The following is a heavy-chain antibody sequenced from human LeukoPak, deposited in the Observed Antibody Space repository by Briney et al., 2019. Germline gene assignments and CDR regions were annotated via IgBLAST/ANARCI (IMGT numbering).Heavy chain of an antibody. V-gene: IGHV4-34*01. CDR1: GGSFSGYY. CDR2: INHSGST. J-gene: IGHJ4*02. CDR3: ARQWLVSPLFDY. Sequence: PSETLSLTCAVYGGSFSGYYWSWIRQPPGKGLEWIGEINHSGSTNYNRSLRSRVTVSVHTSKNQLSLKLSSVTAADTAVYYCARQWLVSPLFDYWGQGTLVTVSS. D-gene: IGHD6-19*01.